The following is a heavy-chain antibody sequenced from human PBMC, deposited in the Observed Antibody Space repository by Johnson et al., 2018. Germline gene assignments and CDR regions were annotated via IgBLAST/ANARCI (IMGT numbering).Heavy chain of an antibody. V-gene: IGHV5-51*01. CDR1: TSYW. CDR3: ARRLFYGSWTYYHAFDI. CDR2: IYPGGSET. J-gene: IGHJ3*02. D-gene: IGHD3-10*01. Sequence: TSYWIAWVRQMPGKGLEWMGIIYPGGSETIYSPYFQGPVTTSVAHSISTAYLQWSSLRAPDTALYYWARRLFYGSWTYYHAFDIWGQGTKVTVSS.